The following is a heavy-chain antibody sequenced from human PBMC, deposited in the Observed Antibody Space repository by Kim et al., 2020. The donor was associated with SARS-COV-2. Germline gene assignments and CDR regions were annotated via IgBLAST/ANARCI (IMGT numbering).Heavy chain of an antibody. CDR2: INAGNGNT. CDR1: GYTFTSYA. D-gene: IGHD2-2*01. Sequence: ASVKVSCKASGYTFTSYAMHWVRQAPGQRLEWMGWINAGNGNTKYSQKFQGRVTITRDTSASTAYMELSSLRSEDTAVYYCARDVDCSSTSCYHRSYNWFDPWGQGTLVTVSS. V-gene: IGHV1-3*01. CDR3: ARDVDCSSTSCYHRSYNWFDP. J-gene: IGHJ5*02.